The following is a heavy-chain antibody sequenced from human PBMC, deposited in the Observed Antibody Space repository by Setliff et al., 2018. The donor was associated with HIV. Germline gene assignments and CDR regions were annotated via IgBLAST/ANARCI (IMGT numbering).Heavy chain of an antibody. CDR1: GITFPRAW. V-gene: IGHV3-15*01. J-gene: IGHJ4*02. CDR2: IKGETDGGTP. CDR3: VTDRDGAGAGH. D-gene: IGHD1-26*01. Sequence: PGGSLRLSCVASGITFPRAWMSWVRQAPGKGLQWVGRIKGETDGGTPGYAALVKGRFTISRDDSRGMVFLEMNSLKIEDTALYYCVTDRDGAGAGHWGRGTLVTVSS.